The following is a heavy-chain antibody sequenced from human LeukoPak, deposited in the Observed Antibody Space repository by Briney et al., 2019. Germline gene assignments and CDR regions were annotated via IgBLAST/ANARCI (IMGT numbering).Heavy chain of an antibody. V-gene: IGHV3-7*01. CDR3: VRDRGWFHFDL. Sequence: PGGSLRLSCAASGFTFSNFGMHWVRQAPGKGLEWVAHNKEDGTIKDYMDSVKGRFTISRDNTKNSLFLQLSSLRAEDTAVYYCVRDRGWFHFDLWGQGTLVTVSS. J-gene: IGHJ4*02. CDR2: NKEDGTIK. CDR1: GFTFSNFG. D-gene: IGHD3-10*01.